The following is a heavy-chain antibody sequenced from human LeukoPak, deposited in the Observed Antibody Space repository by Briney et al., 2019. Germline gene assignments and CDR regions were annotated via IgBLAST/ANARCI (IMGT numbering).Heavy chain of an antibody. CDR2: IIYGGTT. V-gene: IGHV4-39*01. D-gene: IGHD3-22*01. CDR1: GGSIRSSSDY. Sequence: SETLSLTCSVSGGSIRSSSDYWGWFRQPPGKGLEWIGSIIYGGTTYYNPSLKSRLSMSVDTSENQVSLKLSSVTAADTAVYFCARHYYDSSGYYWGYYFDYWGHGTLVTVSS. CDR3: ARHYYDSSGYYWGYYFDY. J-gene: IGHJ4*01.